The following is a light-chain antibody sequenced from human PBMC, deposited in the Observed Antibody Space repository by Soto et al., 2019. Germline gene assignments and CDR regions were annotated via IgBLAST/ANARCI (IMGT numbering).Light chain of an antibody. CDR3: RQYGSSIT. V-gene: IGKV3-20*01. CDR1: QSVSNNY. Sequence: ESVLTQSPGTLSLSPGERATLSCRASQSVSNNYLAWYQQKPGQAPRLLIYGASSRATGIPDRFRGSGSGTDFTLTISRLQPEDFAVYYCRQYGSSITFDQVTRLEIK. CDR2: GAS. J-gene: IGKJ5*01.